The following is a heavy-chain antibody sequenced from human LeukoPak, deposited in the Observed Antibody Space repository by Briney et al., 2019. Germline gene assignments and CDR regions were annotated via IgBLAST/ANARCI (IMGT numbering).Heavy chain of an antibody. J-gene: IGHJ4*02. V-gene: IGHV3-20*04. Sequence: GGSLRLSCAASGFTFDDYGMSWVRQAPGKGLEWVSGINWNGGSTGYADSVKGRFTISRDNAKNSLYLQMNSLRAEDTALYYCARQSPDTAMAAFDYWGQGTLVTVSS. CDR3: ARQSPDTAMAAFDY. CDR1: GFTFDDYG. D-gene: IGHD5-18*01. CDR2: INWNGGST.